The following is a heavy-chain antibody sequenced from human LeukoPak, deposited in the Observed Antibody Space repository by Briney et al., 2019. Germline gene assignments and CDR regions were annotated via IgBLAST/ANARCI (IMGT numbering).Heavy chain of an antibody. CDR3: ARGYGDYRHFDY. Sequence: SGTLSLTCAVYGGSFSGYYWSWIRQPPGKGLEWIGEINHSGSTNYNPSLKSRVTISVDTSKNQFSLKLSSVTAADTAVYYCARGYGDYRHFDYWGQGTLVTVSS. V-gene: IGHV4-34*01. D-gene: IGHD4-17*01. J-gene: IGHJ4*02. CDR2: INHSGST. CDR1: GGSFSGYY.